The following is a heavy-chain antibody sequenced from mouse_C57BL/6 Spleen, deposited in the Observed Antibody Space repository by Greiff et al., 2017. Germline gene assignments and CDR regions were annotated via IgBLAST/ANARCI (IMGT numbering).Heavy chain of an antibody. CDR3: ARRIYYSNYDAMDY. V-gene: IGHV1-69*01. J-gene: IGHJ4*01. D-gene: IGHD2-5*01. Sequence: QVQLQQPGAELVMPGASVKLSCKASGYTFTSYWMHWVKQRPGQGLEWIGEIDPSDSYTNYNPKFKGKSTLTVDKSSSPAYMQISSLTSEDSAVYYCARRIYYSNYDAMDYWGQGTSVTVSS. CDR2: IDPSDSYT. CDR1: GYTFTSYW.